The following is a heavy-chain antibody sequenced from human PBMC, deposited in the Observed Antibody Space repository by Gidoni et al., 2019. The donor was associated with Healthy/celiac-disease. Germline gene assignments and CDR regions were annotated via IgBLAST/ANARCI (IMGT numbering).Heavy chain of an antibody. V-gene: IGHV4-34*01. CDR3: QYSGYYGMDV. Sequence: QVQLQQWGAGLFKPSETLSLTCAVYGGSFSGYYWSWIRQPPGKGLEWIGEINHSGSTNYNPSLKSRVTISVDTSKNQFSLKLSSVTAADTAVYYCQYSGYYGMDVWGQGTTVTVSS. CDR1: GGSFSGYY. D-gene: IGHD1-26*01. J-gene: IGHJ6*02. CDR2: INHSGST.